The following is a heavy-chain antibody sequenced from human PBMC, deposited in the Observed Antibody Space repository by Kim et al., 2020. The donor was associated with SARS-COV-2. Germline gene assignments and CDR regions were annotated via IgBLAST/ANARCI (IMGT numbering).Heavy chain of an antibody. CDR2: IWYDGSNK. CDR3: AREGFDIVVVPAAISNYDFWSGPDY. CDR1: GFTFSSYG. Sequence: GGSLRLSCAASGFTFSSYGMHWVRQAPGKGLEWVAVIWYDGSNKYYADSVKGRFTISRDNYKNTLYLQMNSLRAEDTDVYYCAREGFDIVVVPAAISNYDFWSGPDYWGQGTLVTVSS. V-gene: IGHV3-33*01. J-gene: IGHJ4*02. D-gene: IGHD2-2*01.